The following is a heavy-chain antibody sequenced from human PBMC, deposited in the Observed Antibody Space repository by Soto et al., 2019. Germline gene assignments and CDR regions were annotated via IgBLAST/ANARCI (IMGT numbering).Heavy chain of an antibody. Sequence: EVQLVESGGGLVKPGGSLRLSCAASGFTFSSYSMNWVRQAPGKGLEWVSSLSSSSSYIYYADSVKGRFTISRDNAKNSLCLQMNSLRAEDTAVYYCARRTSAAADYYYYYMAVWGKGTTVTVSS. CDR1: GFTFSSYS. CDR2: LSSSSSYI. J-gene: IGHJ6*03. D-gene: IGHD6-13*01. V-gene: IGHV3-21*01. CDR3: ARRTSAAADYYYYYMAV.